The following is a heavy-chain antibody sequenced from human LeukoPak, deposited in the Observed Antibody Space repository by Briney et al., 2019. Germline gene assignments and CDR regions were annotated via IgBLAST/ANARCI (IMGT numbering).Heavy chain of an antibody. D-gene: IGHD3-9*01. CDR3: ARDFYDIGYYYMDV. CDR1: GGSFSGYY. CDR2: INHSGST. J-gene: IGHJ6*03. Sequence: SETLSLTCAVYGGSFSGYYWSWIRQPPGKGLEWIGEINHSGSTNYNPSLKRGGTISVDTSKNHFSLKLSSVTAADTAVYYCARDFYDIGYYYMDVWGKGTTVTVSS. V-gene: IGHV4-34*01.